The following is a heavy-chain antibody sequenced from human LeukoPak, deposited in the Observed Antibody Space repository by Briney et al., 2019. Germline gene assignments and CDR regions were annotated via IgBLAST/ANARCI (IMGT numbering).Heavy chain of an antibody. Sequence: SETLSLTCAVYGGSFSGYYWSWIRQPPGKGLEWIGEINHSGSTNYNPYLKSRVTISVDTSKNQFSLKLSSVTAADTAVYYCASIPGDYWGQGTLVTVSS. CDR2: INHSGST. V-gene: IGHV4-34*01. CDR3: ASIPGDY. D-gene: IGHD1-14*01. J-gene: IGHJ4*02. CDR1: GGSFSGYY.